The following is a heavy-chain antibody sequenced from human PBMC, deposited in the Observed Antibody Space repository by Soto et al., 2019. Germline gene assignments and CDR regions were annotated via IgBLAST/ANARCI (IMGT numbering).Heavy chain of an antibody. J-gene: IGHJ6*02. Sequence: QVQLVQSGAEVKRPGSSVKVSCQASEGTFSNFAFSWVRLAPGQGLQWMGGIFPVSGTSNIAQSLQGRVTITADESTTAIHMELRSLRSEDTAVYYCARSTWGTYRYPGDYYYGMDVWGQGTSVTVSS. CDR2: IFPVSGTS. CDR3: ARSTWGTYRYPGDYYYGMDV. D-gene: IGHD3-16*02. CDR1: EGTFSNFA. V-gene: IGHV1-69*01.